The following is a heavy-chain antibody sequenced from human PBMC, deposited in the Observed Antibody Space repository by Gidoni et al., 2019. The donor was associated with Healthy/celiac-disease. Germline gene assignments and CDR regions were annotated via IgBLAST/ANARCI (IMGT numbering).Heavy chain of an antibody. V-gene: IGHV3-23*01. CDR1: GFTFSSYA. CDR2: ISGSGGST. CDR3: AKGGYSGYDYYYYYGMDV. J-gene: IGHJ6*02. D-gene: IGHD5-12*01. Sequence: EVQLLESGGGLVQPGGSLRLSCAASGFTFSSYAMSWVRQAPGKGLEWVSAISGSGGSTYYADSVKGRFTISRDNSKNTLYLQMNSLRAEDTAVYYCAKGGYSGYDYYYYYGMDVWGQGTTVTVSS.